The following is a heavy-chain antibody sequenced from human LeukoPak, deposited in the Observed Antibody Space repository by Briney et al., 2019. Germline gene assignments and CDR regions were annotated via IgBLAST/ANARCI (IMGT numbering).Heavy chain of an antibody. V-gene: IGHV4-4*07. CDR2: IYTSGST. D-gene: IGHD5-18*01. J-gene: IGHJ3*02. CDR1: APSMSTFY. Sequence: SETLSLACPLSAPSMSTFYTGCIRHLAGKLLGWNGRIYTSGSTDYNPSIKSRVTRSVDTSKNQFSLKLSTVTAADTAVYYCARPREDTAMDAAFDIWGQGTMVTVSS. CDR3: ARPREDTAMDAAFDI.